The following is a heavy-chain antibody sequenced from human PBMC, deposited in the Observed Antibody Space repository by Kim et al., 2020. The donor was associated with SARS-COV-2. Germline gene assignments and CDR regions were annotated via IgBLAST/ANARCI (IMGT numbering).Heavy chain of an antibody. D-gene: IGHD3-22*01. CDR3: ARGYYDSSGYTTFDY. V-gene: IGHV3-11*03. J-gene: IGHJ4*02. Sequence: DSGKGRCTISRGNAKNSLDLQVNSLRAEDTAVYYCARGYYDSSGYTTFDYWGQGTLVTVSS.